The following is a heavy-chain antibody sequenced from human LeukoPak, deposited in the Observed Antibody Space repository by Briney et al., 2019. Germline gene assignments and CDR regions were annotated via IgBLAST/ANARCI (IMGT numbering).Heavy chain of an antibody. CDR2: ISWNGGST. V-gene: IGHV3-20*01. CDR1: GFTFHDYG. D-gene: IGHD3-22*01. CDR3: ARVHDRSGYYLYYMDV. Sequence: GGSLRLSCAASGFTFHDYGMSWVRQAPGKGREWVSGISWNGGSTGYADSVEGRFTISRDNANLYLHMNNLRDEDTALYHCARVHDRSGYYLYYMDVWGKGTTVTISS. J-gene: IGHJ6*03.